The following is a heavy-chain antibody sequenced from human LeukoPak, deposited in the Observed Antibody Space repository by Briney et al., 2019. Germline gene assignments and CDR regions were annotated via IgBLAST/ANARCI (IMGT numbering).Heavy chain of an antibody. CDR2: IKQEGSEN. CDR1: GFTFSRNW. D-gene: IGHD5-18*01. V-gene: IGHV3-7*01. CDR3: AMLDTATVEHTAY. J-gene: IGHJ4*02. Sequence: PGGSLRLSCVGSGFTFSRNWMRWVRNAPGKGLEWVAMIKQEGSENDYVDSVKGRFTIYTDNARNSLYLQRNSLRVEDTAVYYCAMLDTATVEHTAYWGQGTLVTVSS.